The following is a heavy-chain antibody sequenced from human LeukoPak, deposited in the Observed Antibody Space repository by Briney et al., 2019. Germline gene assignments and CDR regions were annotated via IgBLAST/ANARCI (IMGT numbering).Heavy chain of an antibody. Sequence: SVKVSCKASGYTFTSYYMHWVRRAPGQGLEWMGGIIPIFGTANYAQKFQGRVTITADESTSTAYMELSSLRSEDTAVYYCARATARGAFDYWGQGTLVTVSS. CDR3: ARATARGAFDY. CDR2: IIPIFGTA. V-gene: IGHV1-69*13. D-gene: IGHD1-26*01. CDR1: GYTFTSYY. J-gene: IGHJ4*02.